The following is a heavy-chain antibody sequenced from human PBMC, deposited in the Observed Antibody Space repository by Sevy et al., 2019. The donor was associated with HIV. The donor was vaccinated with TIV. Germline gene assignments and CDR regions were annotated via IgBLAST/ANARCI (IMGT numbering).Heavy chain of an antibody. CDR1: GLTFDDYA. CDR2: ITWNSGGI. V-gene: IGHV3-9*01. CDR3: AGGAAAGRWFDS. D-gene: IGHD6-13*01. J-gene: IGHJ5*01. Sequence: GGSLRLSCVVSGLTFDDYAMHWVRRPPGKGLEWVSGITWNSGGIGYADSVKGRFTISRDNAKESLYLQMNSLRIEDTAFYYCAGGAAAGRWFDSWGQGTLVTVSS.